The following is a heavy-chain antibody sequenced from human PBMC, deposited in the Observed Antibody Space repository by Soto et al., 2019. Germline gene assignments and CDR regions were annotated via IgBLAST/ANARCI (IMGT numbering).Heavy chain of an antibody. Sequence: ASVKVSCTASGYTFTSYDINWVRQATGQGLEWMGWMNPNSGNTGYAQKFQGRVTMTRNTSISTAYMELSSLRSEDTAVYYCARGCRSNGVCYTEAGSDYWGQGTLVTVSS. CDR1: GYTFTSYD. CDR3: ARGCRSNGVCYTEAGSDY. D-gene: IGHD2-8*01. V-gene: IGHV1-8*01. CDR2: MNPNSGNT. J-gene: IGHJ4*02.